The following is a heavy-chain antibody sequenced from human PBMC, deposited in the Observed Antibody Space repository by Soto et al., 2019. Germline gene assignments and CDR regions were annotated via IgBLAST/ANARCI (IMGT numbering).Heavy chain of an antibody. CDR1: GFTFSDHY. D-gene: IGHD5-18*01. CDR3: ARGPQRGYSYGSRCSYFDY. CDR2: ISSSSSYT. Sequence: GGSLRLSCAASGFTFSDHYMSWIRQAPGKGLEWVSYISSSSSYTNYADSVKGRFTISRDNAKNSLYLQMNSLRAEDTAVYYCARGPQRGYSYGSRCSYFDYWGQGTLVTVSS. J-gene: IGHJ4*02. V-gene: IGHV3-11*06.